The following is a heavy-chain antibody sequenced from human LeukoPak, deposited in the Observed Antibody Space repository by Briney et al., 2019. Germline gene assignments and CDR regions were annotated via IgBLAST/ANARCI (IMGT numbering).Heavy chain of an antibody. CDR2: MCYSGIT. D-gene: IGHD6-6*01. CDR3: ARSSSSSSGGVSYYYGMDV. J-gene: IGHJ6*02. Sequence: SSETLSLTCTVCGRSFSSGSYYWSWIRQPPAKGLVWNGYMCYSGITHYHPSLQIRVPISVVTANTQSALKLSSVTAADTAVYYCARSSSSSSGGVSYYYGMDVWGQGTTVTVSS. CDR1: GRSFSSGSYY. V-gene: IGHV4-61*01.